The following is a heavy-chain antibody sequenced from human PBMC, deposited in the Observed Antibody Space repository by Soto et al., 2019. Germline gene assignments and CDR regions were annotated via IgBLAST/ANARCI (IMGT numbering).Heavy chain of an antibody. CDR1: GGTFSSDS. CDR3: ARSGGLARDFNY. D-gene: IGHD2-8*02. CDR2: IIPMFDTP. V-gene: IGHV1-69*12. Sequence: QVQLVQSGAEVKKPGSSVKVSCKASGGTFSSDSFSWVRQAPGQGLEWMGGIIPMFDTPIYAQKFQDRVTITAYESTSTAYMLLSSLRSGDTAVYYCARSGGLARDFNYWGQGSLGTVSS. J-gene: IGHJ4*02.